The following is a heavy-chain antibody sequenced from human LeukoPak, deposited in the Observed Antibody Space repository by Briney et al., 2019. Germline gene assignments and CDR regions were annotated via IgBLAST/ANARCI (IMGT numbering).Heavy chain of an antibody. V-gene: IGHV3-23*01. J-gene: IGHJ3*02. D-gene: IGHD3-3*01. Sequence: GGSLRLSCAASGFTFDDYGMSWVRQAPGKGLEWVSAISGSGGSTYYADSVKGRFTISRDNSKNTLYVQMNSLRAEDTAVYYCAKVYDFWTQTYDAFDIWGQGTMVTVSS. CDR3: AKVYDFWTQTYDAFDI. CDR1: GFTFDDYG. CDR2: ISGSGGST.